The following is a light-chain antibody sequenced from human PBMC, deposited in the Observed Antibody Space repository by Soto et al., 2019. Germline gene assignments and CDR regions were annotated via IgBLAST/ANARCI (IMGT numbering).Light chain of an antibody. CDR3: QQSSNFPWT. V-gene: IGKV1-39*01. Sequence: IQMTQSPSSLSASVGDSVTITCRTSQYVDRYLSWYQQIPGRDPKLLIYSASSLLTGVPPRFRGSASGTEFTLSISSLQRDDFATYFCQQSSNFPWTFGQGTKVEMK. CDR2: SAS. J-gene: IGKJ1*01. CDR1: QYVDRY.